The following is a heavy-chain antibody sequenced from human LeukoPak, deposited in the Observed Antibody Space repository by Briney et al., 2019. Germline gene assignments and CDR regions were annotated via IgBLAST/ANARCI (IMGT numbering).Heavy chain of an antibody. CDR3: ARDYQAQRITMVRGAPGY. D-gene: IGHD3-10*01. Sequence: QSGGSLRLSCAASGSTFSSYAMHWVRQAPGKGLEWVAVISYDGSNKYYADSVKGRFTISRDNSKNTLYLQMNSLRAEDTAVYYCARDYQAQRITMVRGAPGYWGQGTLVTVSS. V-gene: IGHV3-30-3*01. CDR1: GSTFSSYA. J-gene: IGHJ4*02. CDR2: ISYDGSNK.